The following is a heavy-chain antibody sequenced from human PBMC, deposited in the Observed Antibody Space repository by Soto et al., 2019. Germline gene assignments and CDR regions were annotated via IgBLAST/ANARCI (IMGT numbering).Heavy chain of an antibody. CDR2: IRSKAYGGTT. D-gene: IGHD3-3*01. J-gene: IGHJ4*02. Sequence: GGSLRLSCTASGFTFGDYAMSWVRQALGKGLEWVGFIRSKAYGGTTEYAASVKGRFTISRDDSKSIAYLQMNSLKTEDTAVYYCTRVSSVDFWEEGHNDYWGQGTLVTVSS. CDR3: TRVSSVDFWEEGHNDY. CDR1: GFTFGDYA. V-gene: IGHV3-49*04.